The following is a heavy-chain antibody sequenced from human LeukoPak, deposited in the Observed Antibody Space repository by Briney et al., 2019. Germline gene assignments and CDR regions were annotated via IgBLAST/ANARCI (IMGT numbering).Heavy chain of an antibody. CDR3: ATAYNKMVRGVIVYFDY. J-gene: IGHJ4*02. CDR1: GGTFSSYA. CDR2: IIPIFGTA. D-gene: IGHD3-10*01. Sequence: ASVKVSCKASGGTFSSYAISWVRQAPGQGLEWMVGIIPIFGTANYAQKFQGRVTITADESTSTAYMELSSLRSEDTAVYYCATAYNKMVRGVIVYFDYWGQGTLVTVSP. V-gene: IGHV1-69*13.